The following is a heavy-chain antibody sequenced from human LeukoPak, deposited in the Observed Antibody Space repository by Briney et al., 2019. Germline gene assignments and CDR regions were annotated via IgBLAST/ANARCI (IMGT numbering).Heavy chain of an antibody. CDR3: AKGSMVRGVIITLLDY. Sequence: PGGSLRLSRAASGFTFISYAMSWGRQAPGEGLEWVSAISGSGGSTYYADSVKGRFTISRDNSKNTLYLQMNSLRAEDTAVYYCAKGSMVRGVIITLLDYWGQGTLVTVSS. D-gene: IGHD3-10*01. J-gene: IGHJ4*02. CDR2: ISGSGGST. V-gene: IGHV3-23*01. CDR1: GFTFISYA.